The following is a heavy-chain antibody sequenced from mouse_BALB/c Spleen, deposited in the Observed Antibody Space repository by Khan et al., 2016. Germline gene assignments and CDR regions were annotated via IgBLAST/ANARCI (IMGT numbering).Heavy chain of an antibody. J-gene: IGHJ3*01. Sequence: EVKLLESGGGLVQPGSLKLSCAASGFDFRGYWMSWVRQAPGKGLEWIGEINPDSRTINYSPSLKDKFTISRDNAKSTLYLQISKVRSEDTALYYCARAGYYGYLVYWGQGTLVSISA. D-gene: IGHD1-1*01. CDR3: ARAGYYGYLVY. V-gene: IGHV4-1*02. CDR1: GFDFRGYW. CDR2: INPDSRTI.